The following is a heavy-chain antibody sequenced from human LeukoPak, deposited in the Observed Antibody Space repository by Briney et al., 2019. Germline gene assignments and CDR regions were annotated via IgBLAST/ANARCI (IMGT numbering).Heavy chain of an antibody. J-gene: IGHJ4*02. CDR1: GYTFTGYY. CDR3: ARGHGGYSPFDY. D-gene: IGHD2-15*01. V-gene: IGHV1-2*02. CDR2: INPNSGGT. Sequence: ASVKVSCKASGYTFTGYYMHWVRQAPGQGLEWMGWINPNSGGTNYAQKFQGRVTMTRDMSTSTVYMELSSLRSEDTAVYYCARGHGGYSPFDYWGQGTLVTVSS.